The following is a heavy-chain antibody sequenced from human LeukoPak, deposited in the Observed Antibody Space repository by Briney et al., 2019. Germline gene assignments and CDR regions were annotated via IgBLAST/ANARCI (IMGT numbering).Heavy chain of an antibody. CDR3: ARAFLDSGTLDY. V-gene: IGHV5-51*01. Sequence: GESLKISCKGFGYSFSSYWIGWVRQMPGKGLEWMGNIYPGDSDTRYSPSFQGQVTISADKSISTAYLQWSSLKASDTAMYYCARAFLDSGTLDYWGQGTLVTVSS. CDR1: GYSFSSYW. CDR2: IYPGDSDT. D-gene: IGHD1-26*01. J-gene: IGHJ4*02.